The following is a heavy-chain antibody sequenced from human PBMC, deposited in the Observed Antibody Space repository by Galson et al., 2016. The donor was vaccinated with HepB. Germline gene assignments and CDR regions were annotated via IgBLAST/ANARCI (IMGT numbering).Heavy chain of an antibody. J-gene: IGHJ4*02. CDR3: AGESGGDCYSDCVES. CDR1: GFTFSTYA. Sequence: SLRLSCAASGFTFSTYAMTWVRQTPGKGLEWVSCISASGGNTYDADSVKGRFTISRDNSKKTLYLELNGLRVEDTAVYFCAGESGGDCYSDCVESWGQGTLVSVSS. CDR2: ISASGGNT. V-gene: IGHV3-23*01. D-gene: IGHD2-21*02.